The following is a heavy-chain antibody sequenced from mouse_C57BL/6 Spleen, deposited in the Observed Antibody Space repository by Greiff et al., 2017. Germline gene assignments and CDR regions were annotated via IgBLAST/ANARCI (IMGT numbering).Heavy chain of an antibody. CDR2: IDPENGDT. CDR3: TTDSSGSFDY. D-gene: IGHD3-2*02. V-gene: IGHV14-4*01. CDR1: GFNIKDDY. Sequence: VHVKQSGAELVRPGASVKLSCTASGFNIKDDYMHWVKQRPEQGLEWIGWIDPENGDTEYASKFQGKATITADTSSNTAYLQLSSLTSEDTAVYYCTTDSSGSFDYWGQGTTLTVSS. J-gene: IGHJ2*01.